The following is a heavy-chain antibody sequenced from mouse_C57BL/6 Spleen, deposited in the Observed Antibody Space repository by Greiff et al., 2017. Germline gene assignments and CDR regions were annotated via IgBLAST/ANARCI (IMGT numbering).Heavy chain of an antibody. V-gene: IGHV14-3*01. CDR2: IDPANGNT. J-gene: IGHJ4*01. D-gene: IGHD1-1*01. CDR3: ADYYGSSFYTMDY. Sequence: EVQLVESVAELVRPGASVKLSCTASGFNIKNTYMHWVKQRPEQGLEWIGRIDPANGNTKYAPKFQGKATITADTSSNTAYLQLSSLTSEDTAIYYCADYYGSSFYTMDYWGQGTSVTVSS. CDR1: GFNIKNTY.